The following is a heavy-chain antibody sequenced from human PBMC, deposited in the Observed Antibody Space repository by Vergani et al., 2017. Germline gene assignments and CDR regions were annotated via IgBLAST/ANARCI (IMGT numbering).Heavy chain of an antibody. J-gene: IGHJ4*02. D-gene: IGHD3-3*01. Sequence: EVQLVESGGGLIQPGGSLRLSCAASGFTVSSNYMSWVRQAPGKGLEWVSVIYSGGSTYYADSVKGRFTSSRDNSKNTLYLQMNSLRAEDTAVYYCARAYYDFWSGFFSGYYFDYWGQGTLVTVSS. CDR2: IYSGGST. CDR1: GFTVSSNY. CDR3: ARAYYDFWSGFFSGYYFDY. V-gene: IGHV3-53*01.